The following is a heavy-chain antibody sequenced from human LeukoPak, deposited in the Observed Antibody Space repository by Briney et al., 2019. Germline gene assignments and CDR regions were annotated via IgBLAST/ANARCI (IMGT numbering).Heavy chain of an antibody. CDR2: ISYDGSNK. CDR1: GFTFSSYG. V-gene: IGHV3-30-3*01. D-gene: IGHD6-13*01. CDR3: ARDRGAGGTYYLDY. J-gene: IGHJ4*02. Sequence: PGRSLRLSCAASGFTFSSYGMHWVRQAPGRGLEWVAGISYDGSNKDYADSVKDRFTISRDNSKNTLYLQMNSLRAEDTAVYYCARDRGAGGTYYLDYWGQGTLVTVSS.